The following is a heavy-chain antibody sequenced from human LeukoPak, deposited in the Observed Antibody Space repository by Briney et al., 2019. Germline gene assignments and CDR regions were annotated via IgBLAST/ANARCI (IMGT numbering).Heavy chain of an antibody. Sequence: SETLSLTCTVSGGSISSYYWSWIRQPAGKGLEWIGRIYTSGSTNYNPSLKSRVTMSVDTTKNQFSLKLSSVTAADTAVYYCARERYYYDSSGYYYVLDYWGQGTLVTVSS. CDR1: GGSISSYY. D-gene: IGHD3-22*01. CDR3: ARERYYYDSSGYYYVLDY. V-gene: IGHV4-4*07. J-gene: IGHJ4*02. CDR2: IYTSGST.